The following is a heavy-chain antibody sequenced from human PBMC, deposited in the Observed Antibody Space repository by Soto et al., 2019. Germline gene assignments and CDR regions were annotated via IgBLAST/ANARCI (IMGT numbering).Heavy chain of an antibody. D-gene: IGHD3-10*01. Sequence: SDTLSLTCTVSGASISIGGSYWSWIRQHPGKGLEWIGYIYYGGSTYYNPSLKSRVTISVDTSKNQFSLKLSSVTAADTAVYYCARDMVLRGTGMDVWGQGTTVTVSS. CDR1: GASISIGGSY. CDR3: ARDMVLRGTGMDV. J-gene: IGHJ6*02. CDR2: IYYGGST. V-gene: IGHV4-31*03.